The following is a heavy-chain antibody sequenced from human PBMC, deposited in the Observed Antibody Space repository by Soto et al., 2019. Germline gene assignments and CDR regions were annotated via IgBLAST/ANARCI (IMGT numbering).Heavy chain of an antibody. J-gene: IGHJ6*03. CDR3: ATDVFTANRYYYYMDV. V-gene: IGHV1-24*01. Sequence: ASVKVSCKVSGYTLTELSMHWVRQAPGKGLEWMGGFDPEDGKTIYAQKFQGRVTMTEDTSTDTAYMELSSLRFEDTAVYYCATDVFTANRYYYYMDVWGKGTMVTVSS. CDR2: FDPEDGKT. CDR1: GYTLTELS. D-gene: IGHD3-16*01.